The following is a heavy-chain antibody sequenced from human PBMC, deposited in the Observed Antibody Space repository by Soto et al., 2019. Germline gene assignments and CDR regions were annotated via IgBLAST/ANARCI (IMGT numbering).Heavy chain of an antibody. CDR2: ISGSGGST. V-gene: IGHV3-23*01. Sequence: GGSLRVSSADSGFTFSSYAMSWVRQSPGKGLEWVSAISGSGGSTYYADSVKGRFTISRDNSKNTLYLQMNSLRAEDTAVYYCAKDVVPGDIVVVPAAIPWFDPWGQGTLVTVS. D-gene: IGHD2-2*01. CDR1: GFTFSSYA. J-gene: IGHJ5*02. CDR3: AKDVVPGDIVVVPAAIPWFDP.